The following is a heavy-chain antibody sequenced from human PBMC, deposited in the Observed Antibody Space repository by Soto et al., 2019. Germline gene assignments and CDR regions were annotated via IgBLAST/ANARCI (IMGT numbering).Heavy chain of an antibody. D-gene: IGHD6-19*01. CDR2: IYYSGST. V-gene: IGHV4-59*01. CDR3: ASTAHSSGWYSGGFDY. CDR1: GGSISSYY. J-gene: IGHJ4*02. Sequence: QVQLQESGPGLVKPSETLSLTCTVSGGSISSYYWSWIRQPPGKGLEWIGYIYYSGSTNYNPSLKSRVTISVDTSKNQISLTLSSVTAADTAVYYCASTAHSSGWYSGGFDYWGQGTLVTVSS.